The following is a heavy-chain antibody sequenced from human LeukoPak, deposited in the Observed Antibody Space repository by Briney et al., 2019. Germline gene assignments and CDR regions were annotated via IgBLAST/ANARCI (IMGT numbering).Heavy chain of an antibody. Sequence: GGSLRLSCAASGFTFSSYWMHWVRQAPGKGLVGVSRINSDGRSTNYADSVKGRFTISRDNAKNSLYLQMNSLRAEDTALYYCAKDTVPLRNDAFDIWGQGTMVTVSS. CDR1: GFTFSSYW. V-gene: IGHV3-74*01. CDR2: INSDGRST. D-gene: IGHD4-11*01. J-gene: IGHJ3*02. CDR3: AKDTVPLRNDAFDI.